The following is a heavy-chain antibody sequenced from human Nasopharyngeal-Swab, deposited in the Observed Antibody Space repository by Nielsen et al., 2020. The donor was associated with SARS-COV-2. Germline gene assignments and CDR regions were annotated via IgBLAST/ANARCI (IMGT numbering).Heavy chain of an antibody. V-gene: IGHV5-51*01. D-gene: IGHD5-12*01. J-gene: IGHJ3*02. CDR2: IHPGASDT. Sequence: GEPLKISCQGSGYSFTNYWIVWVRQMPGKGLEWMGIIHPGASDTRYSPSFQGQVTISADESIPTAYLQWSSLKASDTAMYYCARPRGYSGSSDAFDIWGQGTMVTVSS. CDR1: GYSFTNYW. CDR3: ARPRGYSGSSDAFDI.